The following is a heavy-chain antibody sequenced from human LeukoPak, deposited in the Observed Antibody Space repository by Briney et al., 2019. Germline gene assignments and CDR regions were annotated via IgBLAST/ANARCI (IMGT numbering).Heavy chain of an antibody. CDR1: GYSFTSYW. V-gene: IGHV5-51*01. CDR2: IYPGDSDT. CDR3: ARLRTTVVTPRRYFDY. D-gene: IGHD4-23*01. J-gene: IGHJ4*02. Sequence: GEPLKISCKGSGYSFTSYWIGWVRQMPGKGLEWMGIIYPGDSDTRYSPSLQGQVTISADKSISTAYLQWSSLKASDTAMYYCARLRTTVVTPRRYFDYWGQGTLVTVSS.